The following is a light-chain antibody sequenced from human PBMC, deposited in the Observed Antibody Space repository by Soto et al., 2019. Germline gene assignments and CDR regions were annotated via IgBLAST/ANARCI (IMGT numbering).Light chain of an antibody. CDR3: QSYASSLRV. Sequence: QSALTQPPSASGSPGQSVTISCTGTSIDVGGYNYVSWYQQHPGKAPKLMIYEVSKRPSGVPDRFSGSKSGNTASLTVSGLQAEDEADYYCQSYASSLRVFGTGTKVTVL. CDR1: SIDVGGYNY. V-gene: IGLV2-8*01. CDR2: EVS. J-gene: IGLJ1*01.